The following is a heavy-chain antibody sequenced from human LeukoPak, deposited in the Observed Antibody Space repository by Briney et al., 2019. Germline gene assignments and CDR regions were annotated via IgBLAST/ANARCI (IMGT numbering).Heavy chain of an antibody. J-gene: IGHJ4*02. Sequence: SQTLSLTCGISGDSVSSNSVAWNWIRQSPSRGLEWLGRTYYRSKWYNDYAVSVKSRIIINPDTSKNQFSLQLNSVTPDDTAVYYCARQLGSFDYWGQGTLSPSPQ. D-gene: IGHD6-13*01. CDR3: ARQLGSFDY. V-gene: IGHV6-1*01. CDR2: TYYRSKWYN. CDR1: GDSVSSNSVA.